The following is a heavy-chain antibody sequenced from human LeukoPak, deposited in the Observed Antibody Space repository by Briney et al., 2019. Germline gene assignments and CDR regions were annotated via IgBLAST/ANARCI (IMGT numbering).Heavy chain of an antibody. D-gene: IGHD6-19*01. CDR3: ENVGGKYGSGYFFDY. J-gene: IGHJ4*02. CDR1: GFTFDNYA. V-gene: IGHV3-9*01. Sequence: GRSLRPSCAASGFTFDNYAMHSVRHAPRKGLDWLSIIRWNSGYIVYADSMNGRFTISTVNANNSLDLQMNHLRSENTAFYYSENVGGKYGSGYFFDYWGQGTLVTVSS. CDR2: IRWNSGYI.